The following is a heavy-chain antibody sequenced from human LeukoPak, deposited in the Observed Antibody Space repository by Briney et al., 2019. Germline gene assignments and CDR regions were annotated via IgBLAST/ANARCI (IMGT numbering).Heavy chain of an antibody. J-gene: IGHJ6*02. CDR3: ARVGSGWGGGYYYYGMDV. CDR2: ISSSSSYI. V-gene: IGHV3-21*01. CDR1: GFTFSSYS. Sequence: PGGSLRLSCAASGFTFSSYSMNWVRQAPGKGLEWVSSISSSSSYIYYADSVKGRFTISRDNAKNSLYLQMNSLRAEDTAVYYCARVGSGWGGGYYYYGMDVWGQGTTVTVSS. D-gene: IGHD6-19*01.